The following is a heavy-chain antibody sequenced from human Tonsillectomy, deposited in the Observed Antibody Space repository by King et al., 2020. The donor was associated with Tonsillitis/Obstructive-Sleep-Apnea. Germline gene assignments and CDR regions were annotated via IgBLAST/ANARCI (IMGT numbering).Heavy chain of an antibody. CDR1: GFTFSSYA. CDR2: ISYDGSNK. D-gene: IGHD1-7*01. V-gene: IGHV3-30*01. Sequence: VQLVESGGGVVQPGRSLRLSCAASGFTFSSYAMHWVRQAPGKGLEWVAVISYDGSNKYYADSVKGRFTISRDNSKNTLYLQMNSLRAEDTAVYYCARDRLELGYYFDYWGQGTLVTVSS. CDR3: ARDRLELGYYFDY. J-gene: IGHJ4*02.